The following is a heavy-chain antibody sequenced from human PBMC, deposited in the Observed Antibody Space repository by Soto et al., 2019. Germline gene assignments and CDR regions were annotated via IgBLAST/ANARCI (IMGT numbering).Heavy chain of an antibody. Sequence: PSETLSLTCTVSGGSISSSSYYWGWIRQPPGKGLEWIGSIYYSGSTYYNPSLKSRVTISVDTSKNQFSLKLSSVTAADTAVYYCAVVVPADIRVPYFDYWGQGTLVTVSS. CDR3: AVVVPADIRVPYFDY. V-gene: IGHV4-39*01. CDR1: GGSISSSSYY. D-gene: IGHD2-2*02. J-gene: IGHJ4*02. CDR2: IYYSGST.